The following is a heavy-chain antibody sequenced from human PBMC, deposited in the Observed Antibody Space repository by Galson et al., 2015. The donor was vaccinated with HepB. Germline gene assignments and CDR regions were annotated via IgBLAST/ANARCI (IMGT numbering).Heavy chain of an antibody. CDR2: INPNTGAT. CDR1: GSTFTDYY. Sequence: SVKVSCKASGSTFTDYYIHWVRQAPGQGLEWVGWINPNTGATNYAQKFRNSVTITSDTSISTVYMELTSLKFDDTAVYFCARGLWFRELMPPPNFYYYGLDDWTLGATVIVSS. J-gene: IGHJ6*01. V-gene: IGHV1-2*04. CDR3: ARGLWFRELMPPPNFYYYGLDD. D-gene: IGHD2-21*01.